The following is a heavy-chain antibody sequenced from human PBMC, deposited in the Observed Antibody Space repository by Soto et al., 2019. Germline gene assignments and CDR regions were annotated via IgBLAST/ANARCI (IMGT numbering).Heavy chain of an antibody. V-gene: IGHV3-23*01. D-gene: IGHD3-9*01. CDR1: GFSFSIYA. CDR2: IGDNWRET. CDR3: AKKGLPPGYNNWFDS. J-gene: IGHJ5*01. Sequence: EVQLLESGGGLIHPGGSLTLPCVASGFSFSIYAMTWVRQAPGKGLEWVSTIGDNWRETRYADSVKGRFILSRDNPKNTLYLQMNSLGAEDTAVYYCAKKGLPPGYNNWFDSWGQGILVAVSS.